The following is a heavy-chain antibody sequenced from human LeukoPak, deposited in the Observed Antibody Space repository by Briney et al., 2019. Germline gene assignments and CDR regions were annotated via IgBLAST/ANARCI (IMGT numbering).Heavy chain of an antibody. J-gene: IGHJ4*02. CDR1: GFTFSSYS. V-gene: IGHV3-21*01. CDR2: ISSSSSYI. Sequence: PGGSLRLSCAASGFTFSSYSMNWVRQAPGKGLEWVSSISSSSSYIYYADSVKGRFTISRDNAKNSLYLQMNSLRAEDTAVYYCARDELCRGGSCYLTRLFDSWGQGTLVTVSS. D-gene: IGHD2-15*01. CDR3: ARDELCRGGSCYLTRLFDS.